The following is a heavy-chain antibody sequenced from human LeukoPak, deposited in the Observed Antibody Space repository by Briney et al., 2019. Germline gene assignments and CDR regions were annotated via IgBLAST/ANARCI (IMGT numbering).Heavy chain of an antibody. CDR1: GYSFTSYW. CDR3: ARGGGDIVVVPAAPWRINWFDP. J-gene: IGHJ5*02. CDR2: IYPGDSDT. V-gene: IGHV5-51*01. D-gene: IGHD2-2*01. Sequence: GEPLKISCKGSGYSFTSYWIGWVRQMPGKGLEWMGIIYPGDSDTRYSPSFQGQVTISADKSISTAYLQWSSLKASDTAMYYCARGGGDIVVVPAAPWRINWFDPWGQGTLVTVSS.